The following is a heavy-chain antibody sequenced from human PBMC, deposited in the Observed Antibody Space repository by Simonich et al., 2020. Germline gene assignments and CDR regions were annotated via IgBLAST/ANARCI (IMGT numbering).Heavy chain of an antibody. CDR2: IYYSGCT. D-gene: IGHD6-6*01. V-gene: IGHV4-39*01. CDR1: GGSISSSSYY. CDR3: ARWAYSSSYFDY. Sequence: QLHLQESGPGLVKPSETLSLTCTVSGGSISSSSYYWGWIRQPPGKGLEMCGSIYYSGCTYYNPSLKSRVTISVYTSKNLFSRKLSSVTAADTAVYYCARWAYSSSYFDYWGQGTLVTVSS. J-gene: IGHJ4*02.